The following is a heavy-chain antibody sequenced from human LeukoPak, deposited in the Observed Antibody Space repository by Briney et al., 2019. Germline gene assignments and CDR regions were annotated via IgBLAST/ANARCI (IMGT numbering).Heavy chain of an antibody. CDR2: INHSGST. J-gene: IGHJ4*02. CDR1: GGSFSGYY. CDR3: ARGGLFGGWCGY. V-gene: IGHV4-34*01. Sequence: SETLSLTCAVYGGSFSGYYWSWIRQPPGKGLEWIGEINHSGSTNYNPSLKSRVTISVDTSKNQFSLKLSSVTAADTAVCYCARGGLFGGWCGYWGQGTLVTISS. D-gene: IGHD6-19*01.